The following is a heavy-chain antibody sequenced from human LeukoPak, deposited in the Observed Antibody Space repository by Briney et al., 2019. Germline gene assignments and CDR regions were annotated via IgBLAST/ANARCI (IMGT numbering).Heavy chain of an antibody. CDR3: ARDMEVYGDYGNFDY. V-gene: IGHV3-21*01. CDR2: ISSSSSYI. CDR1: GFTFSSYS. Sequence: PGGSLRLSCAASGFTFSSYSMNWVRQAPGKGLEWVSSISSSSSYIYYADSVKGRFTISRDNAKNSLYLQMNSLRAEDTAVYYCARDMEVYGDYGNFDYWGQGTLVTVSS. D-gene: IGHD4-17*01. J-gene: IGHJ4*02.